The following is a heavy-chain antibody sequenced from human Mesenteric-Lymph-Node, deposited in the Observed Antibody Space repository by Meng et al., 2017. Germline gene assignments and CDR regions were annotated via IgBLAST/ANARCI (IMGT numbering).Heavy chain of an antibody. D-gene: IGHD3-10*01. V-gene: IGHV1-18*01. CDR3: VRDLKRVVRDPLDY. J-gene: IGHJ4*02. Sequence: ASVKVSCKASGYTFTSYGISWVRQAPGQGLEWMGWISAYNGNTNYAQKLQGRVTMTRDTSISTAYMELSGLRSDDTAVYYCVRDLKRVVRDPLDYWGQGTLVTVSS. CDR1: GYTFTSYG. CDR2: ISAYNGNT.